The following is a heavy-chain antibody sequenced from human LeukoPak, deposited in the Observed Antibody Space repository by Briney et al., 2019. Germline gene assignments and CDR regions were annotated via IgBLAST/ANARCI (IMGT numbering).Heavy chain of an antibody. J-gene: IGHJ4*02. CDR2: IYSGGST. V-gene: IGHV3-53*01. Sequence: GGSLRLSCAASGFTVSSNYMSWVRQAPGKGLEWVSVIYSGGSTYYADSVKGRFTISKDNAKNSLYLQMNSLRAEDTAVYYCTSANYGPAYWGQGTLVTVSS. D-gene: IGHD5-24*01. CDR3: TSANYGPAY. CDR1: GFTVSSNY.